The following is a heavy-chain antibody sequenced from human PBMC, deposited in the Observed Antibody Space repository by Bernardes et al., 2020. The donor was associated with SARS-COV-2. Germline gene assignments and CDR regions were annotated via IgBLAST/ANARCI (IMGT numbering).Heavy chain of an antibody. V-gene: IGHV1-2*02. CDR2: INPNSGGT. J-gene: IGHJ6*02. CDR1: GYTFTGYY. Sequence: ASVKVSCKASGYTFTGYYMHWVRQAPGQGLEWMGWINPNSGGTNYAQKFQGRVTMTRDTSISTAYMELSRLRSDDTAVYYCARDLTGTTFGYYYYGMDVWGQGTLVTVSS. CDR3: ARDLTGTTFGYYYYGMDV. D-gene: IGHD1-7*01.